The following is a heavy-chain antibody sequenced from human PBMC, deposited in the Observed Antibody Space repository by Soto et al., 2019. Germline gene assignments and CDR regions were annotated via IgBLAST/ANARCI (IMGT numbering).Heavy chain of an antibody. J-gene: IGHJ6*02. CDR3: AREVVVAATHYGMDV. D-gene: IGHD2-15*01. Sequence: QVQLVQSGAEVKKPGASVKVSCKASGYTFTSYGISWVRQAPGQGLERMGWISAYNGNTNYAQKLQGRVTMTTDTSXXTAYMELRSLRSDDTAVYYCAREVVVAATHYGMDVWGQGTTVTVSS. V-gene: IGHV1-18*01. CDR2: ISAYNGNT. CDR1: GYTFTSYG.